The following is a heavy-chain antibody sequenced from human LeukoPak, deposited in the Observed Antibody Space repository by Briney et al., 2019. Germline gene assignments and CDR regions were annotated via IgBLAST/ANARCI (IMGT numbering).Heavy chain of an antibody. V-gene: IGHV3-23*01. CDR1: GLTFSGFA. Sequence: GGSLRLSCAASGLTFSGFAMTWVRHAPGRGLEWVSSIGRDSKKHYSEAVKGRFAISRDNSKSTLFLQMNSLRAEDTAVYYCARESYWGSSGKGFDYWGQGTLVTVSS. J-gene: IGHJ4*02. CDR3: ARESYWGSSGKGFDY. CDR2: IGRDSKK. D-gene: IGHD7-27*01.